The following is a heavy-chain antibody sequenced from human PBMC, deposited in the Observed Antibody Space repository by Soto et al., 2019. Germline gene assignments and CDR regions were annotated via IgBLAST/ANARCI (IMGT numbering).Heavy chain of an antibody. CDR2: IYHSGST. J-gene: IGHJ4*02. CDR3: AREEDSGSYYGFVDY. V-gene: IGHV4-4*02. D-gene: IGHD1-26*01. Sequence: SETLSLTCAVSGGSISSSNWWSWVRQPPGKGLEWIGEIYHSGSTNYNPSLKSRVTISVDKSKNQFSLKLSSVTAADTAVYYCAREEDSGSYYGFVDYWGQGTLVTVSS. CDR1: GGSISSSNW.